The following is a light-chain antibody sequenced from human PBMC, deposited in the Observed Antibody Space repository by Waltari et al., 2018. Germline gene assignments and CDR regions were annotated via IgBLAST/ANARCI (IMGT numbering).Light chain of an antibody. CDR3: FSYAGSYTYV. CDR1: SRDVGNYNF. CDR2: DVT. Sequence: QSALTQPRSVSGSPGQSVTISCIGTSRDVGNYNFVSWFQQYPGKAPKVMIYDVTKRPSGVPDRFSGSKSGNTASLTISGLQAEDEADYYCFSYAGSYTYVFGTGTEVTVL. V-gene: IGLV2-11*01. J-gene: IGLJ1*01.